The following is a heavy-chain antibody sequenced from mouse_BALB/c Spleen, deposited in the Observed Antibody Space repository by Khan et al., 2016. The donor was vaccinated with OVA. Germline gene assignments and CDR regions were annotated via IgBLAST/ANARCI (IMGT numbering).Heavy chain of an antibody. Sequence: QIQLVQSGPELKKPGETVKISCKASGYSFRNFGMNWVKEAPGKGLEWMGWINTYTGEPTYAADFKGRFAFSLQTSASTAYLQISNLTNDDTATYFCARPPYFSYAFAYWGQGTSVTVSS. J-gene: IGHJ4*01. CDR1: GYSFRNFG. V-gene: IGHV9-3-1*01. D-gene: IGHD2-10*01. CDR2: INTYTGEP. CDR3: ARPPYFSYAFAY.